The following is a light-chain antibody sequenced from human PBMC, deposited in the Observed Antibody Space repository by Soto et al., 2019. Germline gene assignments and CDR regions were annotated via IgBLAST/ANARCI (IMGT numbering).Light chain of an antibody. CDR1: QSVGSN. CDR3: QQDNNWPPYT. CDR2: GAS. J-gene: IGKJ2*01. V-gene: IGKV3-15*01. Sequence: ETVMTQSPATLPVSPGEGATLSCRASQSVGSNLAWYQQKPGQAPRLLIYGASTRATGIPARFSGSGSGTEFTLTISSLQSEDFAVYYCQQDNNWPPYTFGQGTKLEIK.